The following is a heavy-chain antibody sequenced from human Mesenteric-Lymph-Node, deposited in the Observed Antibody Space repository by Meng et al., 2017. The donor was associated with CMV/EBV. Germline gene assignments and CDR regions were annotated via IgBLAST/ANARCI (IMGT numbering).Heavy chain of an antibody. CDR1: FTLSSYA. CDR2: ISGSGGST. V-gene: IGHV3-23*01. D-gene: IGHD6-19*01. CDR3: AKDALVLPGIAVAPIDY. Sequence: FTLSSYAMSWVRQAPGKGLEWVSAISGSGGSTYYADSVKGRFTISRDNSKNTLYLQMNSLRAEDTAVYYCAKDALVLPGIAVAPIDYWGQGTLVTVSS. J-gene: IGHJ4*02.